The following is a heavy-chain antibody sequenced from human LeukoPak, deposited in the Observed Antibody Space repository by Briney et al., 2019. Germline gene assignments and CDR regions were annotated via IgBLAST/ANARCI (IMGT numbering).Heavy chain of an antibody. CDR1: GFTFSSYS. V-gene: IGHV3-21*01. J-gene: IGHJ4*02. D-gene: IGHD6-6*01. Sequence: GGSLRLSCAASGFTFSSYSMHWVRQAPGKGLEWVSSISSSSSYIYYADSVKGRFTISRDNAKNSLYLQMNSLRAEDTAAYYCAREQSSSLSRRYYSDYWGQGTLVTVSS. CDR2: ISSSSSYI. CDR3: AREQSSSLSRRYYSDY.